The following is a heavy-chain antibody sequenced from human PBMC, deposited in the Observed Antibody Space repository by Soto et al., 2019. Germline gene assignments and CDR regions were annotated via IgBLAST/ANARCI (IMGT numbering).Heavy chain of an antibody. J-gene: IGHJ6*02. CDR3: ARSPTYCISTSCYPYYYYGMDV. Sequence: QVQLQESGPGLVKPSETLSLTCTVSGGSISSYYWSWIRQPPGKGLEWIGYIYYSGSTNYNPSLKSRVTISVDTSKNQCSLKLSSVTAADTAVYYCARSPTYCISTSCYPYYYYGMDVWGQGTTVTVSS. CDR1: GGSISSYY. V-gene: IGHV4-59*01. D-gene: IGHD2-2*01. CDR2: IYYSGST.